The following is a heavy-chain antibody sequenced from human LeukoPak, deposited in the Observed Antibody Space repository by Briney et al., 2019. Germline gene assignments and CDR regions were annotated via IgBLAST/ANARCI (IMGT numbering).Heavy chain of an antibody. CDR2: IRGSGDST. J-gene: IGHJ4*02. V-gene: IGHV3-23*01. CDR3: AKHLALVGATTTYDY. CDR1: GFTFSSYG. D-gene: IGHD1-26*01. Sequence: PGGSLRLSCGASGFTFSSYGMSWVRQAPGKGLEWVSGIRGSGDSTYYADSVKGRFTISRDNSKNTLYLQMNSLRAEDTAVYYCAKHLALVGATTTYDYWGQGTLVTVSS.